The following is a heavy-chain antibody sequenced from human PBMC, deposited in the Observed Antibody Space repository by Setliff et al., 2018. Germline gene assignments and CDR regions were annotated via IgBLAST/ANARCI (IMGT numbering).Heavy chain of an antibody. J-gene: IGHJ4*02. D-gene: IGHD3-10*01. CDR2: IYTSWST. Sequence: PSETLSLTCTVSGDSISSRRNYWGWFRQPAGKELEWIGQIYTSWSTNYNPSLKSRVTISLDTSKNQFSLKLNSVTAADTATYYCARDRSYYASGSFTKWFDYWGQGALVTVSS. CDR3: ARDRSYYASGSFTKWFDY. CDR1: GDSISSRRNY. V-gene: IGHV4-61*09.